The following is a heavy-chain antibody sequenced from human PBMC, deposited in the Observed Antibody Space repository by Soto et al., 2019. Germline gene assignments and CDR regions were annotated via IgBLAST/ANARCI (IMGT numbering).Heavy chain of an antibody. CDR2: ISAYNGNT. CDR1: GYTFTSYG. V-gene: IGHV1-18*01. CDR3: ARDLKLLGYCSGGSCYFDY. D-gene: IGHD2-15*01. Sequence: VASVKVSCKASGYTFTSYGISWVRQAPGQGLEWMGWISAYNGNTNYAQKLQGRVTMTTDTSTSTAYMELRSLRSDDTAVYYCARDLKLLGYCSGGSCYFDYWGQGTLVTVSS. J-gene: IGHJ4*02.